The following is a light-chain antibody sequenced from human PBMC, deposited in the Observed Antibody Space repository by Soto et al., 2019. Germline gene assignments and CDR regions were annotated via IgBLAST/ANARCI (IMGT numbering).Light chain of an antibody. CDR2: AAS. CDR3: QQSYTPPIP. V-gene: IGKV1-39*01. J-gene: IGKJ5*01. CDR1: QTISHY. Sequence: DIQLTQSRSSLSSYVADIVTITCRASQTISHYLQWYQQKPGRAPKALIHAASRLQSGVPSRFSGSGSGTDFTLTISSLQPEDSATYLCQQSYTPPIPFGQGTRLEI.